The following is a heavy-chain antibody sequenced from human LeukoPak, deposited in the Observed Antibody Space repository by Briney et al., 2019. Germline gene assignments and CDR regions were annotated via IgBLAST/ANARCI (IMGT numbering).Heavy chain of an antibody. D-gene: IGHD5-24*01. V-gene: IGHV1-2*02. CDR1: VYTFTDYY. Sequence: ASVNVSCKASVYTFTDYYMHWVRQAPGQGLEWMGWLNPNRGDTNYAQKFQGRASMTRDSSISAASMDLSDLRSADTAVYSCARGRNIEMTTMSGGSDYWGQGTLVTVSS. CDR2: LNPNRGDT. J-gene: IGHJ4*02. CDR3: ARGRNIEMTTMSGGSDY.